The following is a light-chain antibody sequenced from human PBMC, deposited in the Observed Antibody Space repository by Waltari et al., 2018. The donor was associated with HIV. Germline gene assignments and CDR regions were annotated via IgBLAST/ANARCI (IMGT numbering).Light chain of an antibody. J-gene: IGKJ1*01. CDR2: AAS. CDR1: QMDNNW. V-gene: IGKV1-12*01. Sequence: DIQMTQSPSSVSAFVGDRVTITCRASQMDNNWLSWYQLKPGTAPKLLISAASNLQGGIPVRFSGSGSGTNVTLTINSLQPEDIATYCCQQAHSLPWTFGQGTKV. CDR3: QQAHSLPWT.